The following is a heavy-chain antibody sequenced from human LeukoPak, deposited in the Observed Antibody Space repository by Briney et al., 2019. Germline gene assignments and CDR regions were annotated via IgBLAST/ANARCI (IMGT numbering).Heavy chain of an antibody. D-gene: IGHD5-18*01. CDR3: VKGYSSSWSGYFDS. CDR2: ITWDGYKI. J-gene: IGHJ4*02. Sequence: GGSLRLSCEASGFIFDDYAMYWVRQVPGKGLEWVSCITWDGYKIDYVESVKGRFTISRDNARNSLFLQMNRVRVEDTAFYYCVKGYSSSWSGYFDSWGQGTLVTVAS. CDR1: GFIFDDYA. V-gene: IGHV3-9*01.